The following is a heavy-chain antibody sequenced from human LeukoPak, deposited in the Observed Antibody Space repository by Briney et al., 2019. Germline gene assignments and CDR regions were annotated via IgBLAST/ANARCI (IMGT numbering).Heavy chain of an antibody. CDR1: GFTFTNAW. Sequence: PGGSLRLSCAASGFTFTNAWMHWVRQAPGKRLEWVGRIKTKSEGGTIDYAAPVRGRFTISRDDSENTLYLQMNSLKTEDTALYYCSTDQGGDILTGCWGQGTLVTVSS. CDR2: IKTKSEGGTI. V-gene: IGHV3-15*07. CDR3: STDQGGDILTGC. J-gene: IGHJ4*02. D-gene: IGHD3-9*01.